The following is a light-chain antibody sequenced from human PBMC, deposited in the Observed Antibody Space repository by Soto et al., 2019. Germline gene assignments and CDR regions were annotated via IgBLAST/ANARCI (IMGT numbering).Light chain of an antibody. CDR3: QQYNSYPWT. J-gene: IGKJ1*01. V-gene: IGKV1-5*03. CDR1: QSIRSW. Sequence: DIQMTQSPSTLSASVGDRVTITCRASQSIRSWLAWYQQKPGKAPKLLIYKASSLETGVPLRFSGSGSGTEFTLTIRSMQTDDFANYYCQQYNSYPWTFGQGTKVDIK. CDR2: KAS.